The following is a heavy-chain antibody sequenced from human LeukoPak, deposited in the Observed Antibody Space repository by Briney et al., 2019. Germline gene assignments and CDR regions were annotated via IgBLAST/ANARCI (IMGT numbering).Heavy chain of an antibody. J-gene: IGHJ4*02. D-gene: IGHD4-17*01. Sequence: GGSLRLSCAASGFTFSNYWMSWVRQAPGKGLEWVANIKQDGSEKYYADSVKGRFTLSRDNSKNTLYLQMNSLRAEDTGVYYCATFPSTVTTDDYWGQGTLVTVSS. V-gene: IGHV3-7*01. CDR2: IKQDGSEK. CDR1: GFTFSNYW. CDR3: ATFPSTVTTDDY.